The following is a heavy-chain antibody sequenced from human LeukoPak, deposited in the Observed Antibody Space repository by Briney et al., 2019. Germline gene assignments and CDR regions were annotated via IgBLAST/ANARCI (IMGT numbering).Heavy chain of an antibody. J-gene: IGHJ4*02. CDR1: GFTFSSYS. V-gene: IGHV3-21*01. Sequence: GGSLRLSRAASGFTFSSYSMNWVRQAPGKGLEWASSISSSSSYIYYADSVKGRFTISRDNAKNSLYLQMNSLRAEDTAVYYCARESPLGPHGSYDYWGQGTLVTVSS. CDR3: ARESPLGPHGSYDY. D-gene: IGHD3-10*01. CDR2: ISSSSSYI.